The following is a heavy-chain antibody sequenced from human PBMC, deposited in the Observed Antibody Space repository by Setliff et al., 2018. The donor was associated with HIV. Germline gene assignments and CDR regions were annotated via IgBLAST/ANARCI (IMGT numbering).Heavy chain of an antibody. CDR2: IFYSGST. D-gene: IGHD5-12*01. J-gene: IGHJ6*03. CDR1: GGSISSGGYH. V-gene: IGHV4-31*03. Sequence: KPSETLSLTCTVSGGSISSGGYHWSWIRQHPGKGLEWIGYIFYSGSTSYNPSLKSRVAISVDTSKNQFSLKLSSVTAADTAVYYCARHGAYEAYYDYMDVWGKGTTVTVSS. CDR3: ARHGAYEAYYDYMDV.